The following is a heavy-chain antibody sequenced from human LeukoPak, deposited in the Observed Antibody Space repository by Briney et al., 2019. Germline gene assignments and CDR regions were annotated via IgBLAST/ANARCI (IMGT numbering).Heavy chain of an antibody. CDR3: ARVGVGWFDP. CDR1: GGSISSYY. V-gene: IGHV4-4*07. J-gene: IGHJ5*02. Sequence: PSETLSLTCTVSGGSISSYYWSWIRQPAGKGLECIGPIYTTGNTNYNPSLKSRVTMSVDTSKNQFSLKLSSVTAADTAVYYCARVGVGWFDPWGQGTLVTVSS. CDR2: IYTTGNT.